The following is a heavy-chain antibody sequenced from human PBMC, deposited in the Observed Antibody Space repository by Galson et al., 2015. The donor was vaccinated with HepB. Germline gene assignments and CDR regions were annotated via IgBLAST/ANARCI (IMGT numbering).Heavy chain of an antibody. J-gene: IGHJ5*02. CDR3: ARHSRATFGEPNWFDP. CDR2: ISATGTTI. V-gene: IGHV3-48*01. Sequence: APGKGPEWISYISATGTTIDYADSVKGRFTISRDNAKNSLYLQMSSLRAEDTAVYYCARHSRATFGEPNWFDPWGQGTLVIVSS. D-gene: IGHD3-3*01.